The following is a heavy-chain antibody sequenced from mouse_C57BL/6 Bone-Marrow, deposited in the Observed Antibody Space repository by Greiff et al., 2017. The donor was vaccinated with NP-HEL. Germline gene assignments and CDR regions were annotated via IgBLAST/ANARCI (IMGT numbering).Heavy chain of an antibody. CDR2: IDSSDSYT. D-gene: IGHD2-5*01. Sequence: VQLQQPGAELVRPGTSVKLSCKASGYTFTSYWMHWVKQRPGQGLEWIGVIDSSDSYTNYNQKFKGKATLTVDTSSSTAYMQLSSLTSEDSAVYYCAGYSNYDYYAMDYWGQGTSVTVSS. J-gene: IGHJ4*01. CDR1: GYTFTSYW. CDR3: AGYSNYDYYAMDY. V-gene: IGHV1-59*01.